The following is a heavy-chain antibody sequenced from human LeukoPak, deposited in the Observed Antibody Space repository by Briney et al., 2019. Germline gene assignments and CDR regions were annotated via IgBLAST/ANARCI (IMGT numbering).Heavy chain of an antibody. J-gene: IGHJ4*02. CDR3: ARRRGDSSNFDY. V-gene: IGHV4-34*01. CDR1: GGSFSGYY. Sequence: SETLSLTCAVYGGSFSGYYWSWIRQPPGKGLEWIGEINHSGSTYYNPSLKSRVTISLDTSKNQFSLKVSSVTAADTAVYYCARRRGDSSNFDYWGQGTRVTVSS. D-gene: IGHD6-13*01. CDR2: INHSGST.